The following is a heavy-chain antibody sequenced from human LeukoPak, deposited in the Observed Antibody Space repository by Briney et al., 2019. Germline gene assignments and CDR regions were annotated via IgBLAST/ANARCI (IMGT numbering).Heavy chain of an antibody. Sequence: GGSLRLSCAASGFPFNSYSMTWVRQAPGKGLEWVANIKPDGTTKFYVDSVKGRFTISRDNALNSLYLQMNSLRAEDTAIYYCARSIPYGTTWYGRSDYWGQGTLVTVSS. D-gene: IGHD6-13*01. V-gene: IGHV3-7*03. CDR1: GFPFNSYS. CDR2: IKPDGTTK. CDR3: ARSIPYGTTWYGRSDY. J-gene: IGHJ4*02.